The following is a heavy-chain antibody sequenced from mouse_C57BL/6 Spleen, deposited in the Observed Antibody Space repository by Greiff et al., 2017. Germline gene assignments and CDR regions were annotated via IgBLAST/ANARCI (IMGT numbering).Heavy chain of an antibody. CDR3: ARRDTVDAMDY. CDR2: IYPRSGNT. D-gene: IGHD1-1*01. Sequence: QVQLQQSGAELARPGASVKLSCKASGYTFTSYGISWVKQRTGQGLEWIGEIYPRSGNTYYNEKFKGKATLTADKSSSTAYMELRSLTSEDSAVYFCARRDTVDAMDYWGQGTSVTVSS. J-gene: IGHJ4*01. V-gene: IGHV1-81*01. CDR1: GYTFTSYG.